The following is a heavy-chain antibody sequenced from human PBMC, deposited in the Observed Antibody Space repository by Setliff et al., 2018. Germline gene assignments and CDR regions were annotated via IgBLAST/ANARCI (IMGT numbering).Heavy chain of an antibody. CDR2: ISGYNGYT. CDR1: GYTFAKYG. V-gene: IGHV1-18*01. J-gene: IGHJ4*02. CDR3: AIIGPDSSGYYWIFDY. Sequence: GASVKVSCKAFGYTFAKYGTSWVRQAPGQGLEWMGWISGYNGYTVYAQKLQGRVTLTTDTSTDTAYMELSSLRSEDTAMYYCAIIGPDSSGYYWIFDYWGQGTLVTVSS. D-gene: IGHD3-22*01.